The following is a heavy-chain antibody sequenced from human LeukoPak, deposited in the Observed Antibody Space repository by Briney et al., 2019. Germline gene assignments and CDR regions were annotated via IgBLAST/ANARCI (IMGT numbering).Heavy chain of an antibody. J-gene: IGHJ4*02. D-gene: IGHD3-3*01. Sequence: GASVKVSCKASGGTFSSYAISWVRLAPGQGLEWMGGIIPIFGTANYAQKFQGRVTITTDESTSTAYMELSSLRSEDTAVYYCATVEWDTPHAYFDYWGQGTLVTVSS. V-gene: IGHV1-69*05. CDR1: GGTFSSYA. CDR3: ATVEWDTPHAYFDY. CDR2: IIPIFGTA.